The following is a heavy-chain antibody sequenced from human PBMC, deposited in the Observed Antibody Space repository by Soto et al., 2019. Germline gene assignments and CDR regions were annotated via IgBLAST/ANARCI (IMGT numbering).Heavy chain of an antibody. CDR3: TRVFSWYSGMDV. V-gene: IGHV3-49*04. J-gene: IGHJ6*02. D-gene: IGHD2-21*01. CDR1: GFTFGDYA. Sequence: GGSLRLSCTASGFTFGDYAMSWVRQAPGKGLEWVGFIRSKAYGGTTEYAASVKGRFTISRDDSKSIAYLQMNSLKTEDTAVHYCTRVFSWYSGMDVWGQGTTVTVSS. CDR2: IRSKAYGGTT.